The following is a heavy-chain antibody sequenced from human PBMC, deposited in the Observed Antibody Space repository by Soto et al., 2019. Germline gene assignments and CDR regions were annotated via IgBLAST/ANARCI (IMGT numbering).Heavy chain of an antibody. J-gene: IGHJ3*02. D-gene: IGHD2-21*02. CDR3: AREDVVTAIGPLVAFDI. CDR1: GFTFSSYS. Sequence: EVQLVESGGGLVQPGGSLRLSCAASGFTFSSYSMNWVRQAPGKGLEWVSYISSSSSTIYYADSVKGRFTISRDNAKNSLYLQMNSLRDEDTAVYYCAREDVVTAIGPLVAFDIWGQGTMVTVSS. V-gene: IGHV3-48*02. CDR2: ISSSSSTI.